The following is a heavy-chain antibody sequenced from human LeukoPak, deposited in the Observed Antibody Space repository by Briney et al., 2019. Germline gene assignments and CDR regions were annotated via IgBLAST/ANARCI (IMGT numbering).Heavy chain of an antibody. J-gene: IGHJ6*03. CDR3: ARTTEGYAGGPGYSYYYYMDV. CDR1: GGSISSSSYY. CDR2: IYTSGNT. V-gene: IGHV4-61*02. D-gene: IGHD5-12*01. Sequence: SETLSLTCTVSGGSISSSSYYWSWIRQPAGKGLEWIGRIYTSGNTNYNPSLKSRVTISVDTSKNQVSLKLRSVTAADTAVYYCARTTEGYAGGPGYSYYYYMDVWGKGTTVTISS.